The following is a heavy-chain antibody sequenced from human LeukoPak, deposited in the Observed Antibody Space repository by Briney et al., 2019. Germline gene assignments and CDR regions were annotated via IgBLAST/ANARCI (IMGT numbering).Heavy chain of an antibody. CDR3: TRISKSSWFDP. CDR2: IGGIGSIM. D-gene: IGHD2-2*01. J-gene: IGHJ5*02. CDR1: GFTFSSYE. V-gene: IGHV3-48*03. Sequence: GGSLRLSCAASGFTFSSYEIHWVRQAPGKGLEWVSKIGGIGSIMYADSVKGRFTISRDNAKNSLYLRMNSLRAEDTAAYYCTRISKSSWFDPWGQGTLVTVSS.